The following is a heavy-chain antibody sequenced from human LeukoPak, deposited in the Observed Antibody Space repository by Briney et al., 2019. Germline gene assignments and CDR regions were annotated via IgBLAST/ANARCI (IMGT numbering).Heavy chain of an antibody. J-gene: IGHJ4*02. Sequence: GGSLRLSCAASGLTVSSNHMSWVRQAPGKGLEWVSVIYSGGSTYYADSVKGRFTISRDNSKNTLYLQMNSLRAEDTAVYYCARGSYSGYDYWGQGTLVTVSS. CDR1: GLTVSSNH. D-gene: IGHD5-12*01. V-gene: IGHV3-66*01. CDR3: ARGSYSGYDY. CDR2: IYSGGST.